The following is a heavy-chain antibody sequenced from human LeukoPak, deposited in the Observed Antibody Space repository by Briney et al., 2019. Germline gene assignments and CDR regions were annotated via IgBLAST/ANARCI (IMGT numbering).Heavy chain of an antibody. J-gene: IGHJ1*01. V-gene: IGHV1-69*13. CDR1: GGTFSSYA. CDR3: ALAAAGVAEYFQH. D-gene: IGHD6-13*01. Sequence: GASVKVSCKASGGTFSSYAISWVRQAPGQGLEWMGGIIPIFGTANYAQKFQGRVTITADESTSTAYMELSSLRSEDTGVYYCALAAAGVAEYFQHWGQGTLVTVSS. CDR2: IIPIFGTA.